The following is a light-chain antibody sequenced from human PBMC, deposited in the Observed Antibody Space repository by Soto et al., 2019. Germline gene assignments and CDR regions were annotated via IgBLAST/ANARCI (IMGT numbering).Light chain of an antibody. V-gene: IGLV2-8*01. CDR3: FSYAGSNNFVV. CDR1: SSDVGGYNY. CDR2: EVS. J-gene: IGLJ2*01. Sequence: QSVLTQPPSASGSPGQSVTISCTGTSSDVGGYNYVSWYQQHPGKAPKLMIYEVSKRPSGVPDRFSGSKSGNTASLTVSGLQAEDEADYYCFSYAGSNNFVVFGGGTKLTVL.